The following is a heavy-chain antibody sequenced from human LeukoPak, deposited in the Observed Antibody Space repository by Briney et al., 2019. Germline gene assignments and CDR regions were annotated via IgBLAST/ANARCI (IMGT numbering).Heavy chain of an antibody. V-gene: IGHV4-61*02. Sequence: SETLSLTCTVSGGSISSGSYYWCWIRQPAGKGLEWIGRIYTSGSTNYNPSLKSRVTISVGTSKNQFSLKLSSVTAADTAVYYCASSDFWSGYYTRFDYWGQGTLVTVSS. CDR2: IYTSGST. J-gene: IGHJ4*02. D-gene: IGHD3-3*01. CDR1: GGSISSGSYY. CDR3: ASSDFWSGYYTRFDY.